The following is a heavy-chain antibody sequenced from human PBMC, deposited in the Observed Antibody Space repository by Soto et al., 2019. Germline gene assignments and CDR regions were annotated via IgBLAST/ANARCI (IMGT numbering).Heavy chain of an antibody. CDR3: ARDNYGGIIDF. D-gene: IGHD4-17*01. Sequence: SLTCTVSGGSILNGGHYWTWIRQHPGKGLEWIGRIFFSGNTHYNPALKSRLTFSLDTAKNQFSLKLTSVTAEDTAIYYCARDNYGGIIDFWGPGTLATVSS. CDR2: IFFSGNT. CDR1: GGSILNGGHY. J-gene: IGHJ4*02. V-gene: IGHV4-31*03.